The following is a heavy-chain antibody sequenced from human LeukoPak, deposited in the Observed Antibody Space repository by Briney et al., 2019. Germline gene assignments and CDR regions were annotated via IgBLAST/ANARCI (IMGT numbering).Heavy chain of an antibody. CDR2: INPHKGDT. CDR1: GYTFSAYG. V-gene: IGHV1-18*01. Sequence: ASVKVSCKASGYTFSAYGINWVRLAPGQGLEWMASINPHKGDTVYAQKFQGRVTMTTDTSTSTAYMHLRSLRSDDTAIYYCARKKSGVHYNERDVWGKGPTVPVPS. D-gene: IGHD2-8*01. CDR3: ARKKSGVHYNERDV. J-gene: IGHJ6*04.